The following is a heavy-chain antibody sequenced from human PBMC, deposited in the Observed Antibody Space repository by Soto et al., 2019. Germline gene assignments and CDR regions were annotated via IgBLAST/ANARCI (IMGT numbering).Heavy chain of an antibody. Sequence: PSETLSLTCTVSGGSISSYYWSWFRQPPGKGLEWIGYIYYSGSTNYNPSLKSRVTISVDTSKNQFSLKLSSVTAADTAVYYCARRGDDAFDIWGQGTMVTVSS. CDR1: GGSISSYY. CDR2: IYYSGST. D-gene: IGHD5-12*01. CDR3: ARRGDDAFDI. J-gene: IGHJ3*02. V-gene: IGHV4-59*08.